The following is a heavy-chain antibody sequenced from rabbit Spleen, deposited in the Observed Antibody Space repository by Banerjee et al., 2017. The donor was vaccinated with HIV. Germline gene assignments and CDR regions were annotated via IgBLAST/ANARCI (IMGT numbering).Heavy chain of an antibody. CDR1: GFSFSDRDV. J-gene: IGHJ2*01. V-gene: IGHV1S45*01. D-gene: IGHD1-1*01. CDR3: VRDSGDWCFDV. Sequence: QEQLEESGGGLVKPEGSLTLTCKASGFSFSDRDVMCWVRQAPGKGLEWIACINTATGKAVYASWAKGRFTISKTSTTVTLQMTSLTAADTATYFCVRDSGDWCFDVWGPGTLVTVS. CDR2: INTATGKA.